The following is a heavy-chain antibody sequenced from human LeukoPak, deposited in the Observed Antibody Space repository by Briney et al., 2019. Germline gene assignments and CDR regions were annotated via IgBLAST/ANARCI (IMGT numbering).Heavy chain of an antibody. J-gene: IGHJ4*02. D-gene: IGHD2/OR15-2a*01. V-gene: IGHV3-23*01. CDR1: GSTFSTFP. CDR3: AKNLYAPGD. CDR2: ISGSGGST. Sequence: GGSLGPSGAASGSTFSTFPMVGVRQAPGKGREWVSAISGSGGSTYYADSVKGRFTISRDNSKNTLFLQMNSLRAEDTAIYYCAKNLYAPGDWGQGTLVTVSS.